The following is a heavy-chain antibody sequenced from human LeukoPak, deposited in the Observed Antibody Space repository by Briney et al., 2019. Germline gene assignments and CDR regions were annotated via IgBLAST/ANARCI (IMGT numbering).Heavy chain of an antibody. CDR3: ALRYYDSSGYSPYYFDY. Sequence: GESLKISCKGSGYSFTNYWIGWVRQMPGKGLEWMGIIYPGDSDTRYSPSFQGQVTISADKSISTAYLQWSSLKASDTAMYYCALRYYDSSGYSPYYFDYWGQGTLVTVSS. V-gene: IGHV5-51*01. D-gene: IGHD3-22*01. CDR1: GYSFTNYW. CDR2: IYPGDSDT. J-gene: IGHJ4*02.